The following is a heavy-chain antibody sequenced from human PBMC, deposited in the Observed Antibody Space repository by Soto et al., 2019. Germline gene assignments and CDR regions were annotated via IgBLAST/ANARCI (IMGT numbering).Heavy chain of an antibody. CDR3: ATSLWFGTQPEL. Sequence: QVQLQQWGAGLLKPSETLSLSCAVYGGSFNDNYYTWFRQPPGKGLEWIGEISRSGTTKYIPSLKSRATISFDTCKNQVSLKVTSVTAADTAVYYCATSLWFGTQPELWGQGALVTVSS. V-gene: IGHV4-34*01. D-gene: IGHD3-10*01. J-gene: IGHJ4*02. CDR1: GGSFNDNY. CDR2: ISRSGTT.